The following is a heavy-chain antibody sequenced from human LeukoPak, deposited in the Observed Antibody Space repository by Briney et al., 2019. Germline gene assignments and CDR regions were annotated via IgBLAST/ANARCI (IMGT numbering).Heavy chain of an antibody. Sequence: SGGALRLSFAAYGLTVSSNYRTWGRQAPGKGLGWLSVIYSCCSACYAYSVKGRFAICRHNSQNTLDLHMNSLRAEDTAVYYCARDRWSLVVVAATSYYYYRMDVWGQGTTATVSS. V-gene: IGHV3-53*04. CDR1: GLTVSSNY. D-gene: IGHD2-15*01. CDR2: IYSCCSA. J-gene: IGHJ6*02. CDR3: ARDRWSLVVVAATSYYYYRMDV.